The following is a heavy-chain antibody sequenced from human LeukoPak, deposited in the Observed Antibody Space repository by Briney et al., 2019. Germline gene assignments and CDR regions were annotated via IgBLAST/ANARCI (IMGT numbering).Heavy chain of an antibody. CDR3: ARGQYCDLIRCYSAGRNFDQ. D-gene: IGHD2-15*01. J-gene: IGHJ4*02. CDR1: GYSIRSDYC. CDR2: ICHSGST. Sequence: SETLSLRCALSGYSIRSDYCWGWIRQPPGKGLEWIGTICHSGSTYYNPSLKSRITVSVDTSKNQFSLEFNSLTAADTAIYYCARGQYCDLIRCYSAGRNFDQWGQGTLVTVSS. V-gene: IGHV4-38-2*01.